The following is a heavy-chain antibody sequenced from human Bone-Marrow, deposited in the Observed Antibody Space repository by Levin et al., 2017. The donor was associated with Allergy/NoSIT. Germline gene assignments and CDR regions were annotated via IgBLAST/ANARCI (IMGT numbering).Heavy chain of an antibody. CDR2: ISDTGGGT. CDR3: AIRISAWYFDY. J-gene: IGHJ4*02. CDR1: GFSFSTYA. Sequence: PGGSLRLSCAASGFSFSTYAMGWVRQAPGEGLEWVSGISDTGGGTYYSDSVKGRFTISRDNSKNTLYLQMNSLRAEDTAIYYCAIRISAWYFDYWGQGTLVTVSS. D-gene: IGHD6-19*01. V-gene: IGHV3-23*01.